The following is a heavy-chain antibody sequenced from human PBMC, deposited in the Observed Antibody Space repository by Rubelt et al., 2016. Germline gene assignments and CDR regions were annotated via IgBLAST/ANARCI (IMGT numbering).Heavy chain of an antibody. CDR1: GYSFSNCW. J-gene: IGHJ5*02. Sequence: VQLVQSGAEVKKPGESLRISCKGSGYSFSNCWIVWVRQMPGQGLEWMGIIYPGDSDTRYSPSFQGQVTISADKSIRTAYLQWSSRKAADTAMYYCVRLGMGEFDPWGQGTRVTVSS. CDR3: VRLGMGEFDP. CDR2: IYPGDSDT. V-gene: IGHV5-51*01. D-gene: IGHD3-16*01.